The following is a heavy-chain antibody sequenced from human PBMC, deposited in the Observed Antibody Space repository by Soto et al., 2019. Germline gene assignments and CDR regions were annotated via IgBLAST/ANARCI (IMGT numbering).Heavy chain of an antibody. V-gene: IGHV3-23*01. J-gene: IGHJ4*02. CDR1: GFTFSSFA. CDR3: ARAFSAINSSPPDF. D-gene: IGHD2-21*01. CDR2: ISGSGGST. Sequence: GGSLTLSCAASGFTFSSFAMSWIRQAPGKGLDWVSAISGSGGSTYSADSVRGRVTISGDKSKNTLYLQMSTLRAEDTAVYYCARAFSAINSSPPDFWGQGSLVTVSS.